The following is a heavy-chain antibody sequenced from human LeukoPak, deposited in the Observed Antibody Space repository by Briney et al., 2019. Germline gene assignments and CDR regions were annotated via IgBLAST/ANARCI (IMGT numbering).Heavy chain of an antibody. CDR3: ARRQGRRGIVGPTILKGAFDI. J-gene: IGHJ3*02. D-gene: IGHD1-26*01. CDR1: VFTFSSYS. Sequence: PGGSLRLSCAASVFTFSSYSMNWVRQAPGKGLEWVSYISASTGIIYYADSVKGRFNISRDDAKNSLYLQMNRLRAEDTAVYYWARRQGRRGIVGPTILKGAFDIWGQGTMVTVSS. V-gene: IGHV3-48*01. CDR2: ISASTGII.